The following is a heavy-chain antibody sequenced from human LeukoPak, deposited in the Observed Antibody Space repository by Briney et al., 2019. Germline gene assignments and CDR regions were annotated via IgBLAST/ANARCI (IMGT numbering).Heavy chain of an antibody. CDR2: INHRGST. CDR1: GGSFSDNF. CDR3: ARHVPRPILTGHYHFDY. D-gene: IGHD3-9*01. Sequence: PSETLSLTCAVYGGSFSDNFWSWIRQSPGKGLEWIGEINHRGSTTYNPSLMSRVTISVDTSKNQFSLRLSSVTAADTAVYYCARHVPRPILTGHYHFDYWGQGILVTVSS. J-gene: IGHJ4*02. V-gene: IGHV4-34*01.